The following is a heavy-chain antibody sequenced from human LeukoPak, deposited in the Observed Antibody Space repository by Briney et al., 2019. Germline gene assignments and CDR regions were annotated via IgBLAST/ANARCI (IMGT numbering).Heavy chain of an antibody. V-gene: IGHV3-30*18. Sequence: GGSLRLSCAASGFTFSSYGMHWVRQAPGKGLEWVAVISYDGSNKYYADSVKGRFTISRDNSNNTLYLQVNSLRAEDTAVYYCAKVTYSSSWSRPFDYWGQGTLVTVSS. CDR1: GFTFSSYG. CDR2: ISYDGSNK. D-gene: IGHD6-13*01. J-gene: IGHJ4*02. CDR3: AKVTYSSSWSRPFDY.